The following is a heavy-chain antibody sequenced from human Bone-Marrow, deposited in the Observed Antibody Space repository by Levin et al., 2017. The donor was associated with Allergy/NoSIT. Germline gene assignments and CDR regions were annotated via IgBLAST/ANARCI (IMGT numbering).Heavy chain of an antibody. V-gene: IGHV1-8*01. J-gene: IGHJ5*02. D-gene: IGHD6-6*01. Sequence: GESLKISCKASGDTCSSYDINWVRQASGQGLEWMGWMNPKSGNTVYAQKFQGRVTMTRNTSISTAYMDLSSLRSDDTAVYYCATGQGHLVGPPWGQGTLVTVSS. CDR3: ATGQGHLVGPP. CDR1: GDTCSSYD. CDR2: MNPKSGNT.